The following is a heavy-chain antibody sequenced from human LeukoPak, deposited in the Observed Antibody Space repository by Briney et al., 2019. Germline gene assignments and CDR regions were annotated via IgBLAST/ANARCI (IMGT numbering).Heavy chain of an antibody. V-gene: IGHV1-69*04. CDR2: IIPILGIA. CDR1: GGTFSSYA. CDR3: ASDCTNGVCYTGGYFDY. Sequence: AASVKVSCKASGGTFSSYAISWVRQAPGQGLEWMGRIIPILGIANYAQKFQGRVTITADKSTSTAYMELSSLRSEDTAVYYCASDCTNGVCYTGGYFDYWGQGTLVTVSS. J-gene: IGHJ4*02. D-gene: IGHD2-8*01.